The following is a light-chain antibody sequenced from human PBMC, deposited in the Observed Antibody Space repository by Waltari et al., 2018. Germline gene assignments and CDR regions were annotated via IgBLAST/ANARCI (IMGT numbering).Light chain of an antibody. J-gene: IGLJ1*01. CDR3: CSYAGSTTFLYV. CDR2: EGT. Sequence: QSALTQPASVSGSPGQSITISCTGSSNDLGTYNLVSWYQQHPGKAPKLMIYEGTERCSGVSNRCSGSKSGNTASLTISGLQAEDEADYYCCSYAGSTTFLYVFGTGTKVTVL. CDR1: SNDLGTYNL. V-gene: IGLV2-23*01.